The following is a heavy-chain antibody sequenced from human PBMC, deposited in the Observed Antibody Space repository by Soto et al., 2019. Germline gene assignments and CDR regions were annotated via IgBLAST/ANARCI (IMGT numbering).Heavy chain of an antibody. CDR3: ARLGRPGIAVAGDWYFDL. CDR1: GFTFSSYA. Sequence: QVQLVESGGGVVQPGRSLRLSCAASGFTFSSYAMHWVSQAPGKGLEWVAVISYDGINKYYADSVKGRFTISRDNSKNTLYLQMISLRAEDTAVYYCARLGRPGIAVAGDWYFDLWGRGTLVTVSS. J-gene: IGHJ2*01. V-gene: IGHV3-30-3*01. CDR2: ISYDGINK. D-gene: IGHD6-19*01.